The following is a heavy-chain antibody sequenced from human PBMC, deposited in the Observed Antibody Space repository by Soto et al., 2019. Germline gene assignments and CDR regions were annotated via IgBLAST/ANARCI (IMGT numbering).Heavy chain of an antibody. CDR1: GFTFSSYS. CDR2: ISSSSSYI. CDR3: ARDLGVMYYYGMDV. Sequence: GGSLRLSCAASGFTFSSYSMNWVRQAPGKGLEWVSSISSSSSYIYYADSVKGRFTISRDNAKNSLYLQMNSLRAEDTAVYYCARDLGVMYYYGMDVWGQGTTVTVSS. V-gene: IGHV3-21*01. D-gene: IGHD3-16*01. J-gene: IGHJ6*02.